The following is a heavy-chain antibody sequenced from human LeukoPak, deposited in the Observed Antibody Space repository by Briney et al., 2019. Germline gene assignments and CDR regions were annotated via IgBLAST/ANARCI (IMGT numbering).Heavy chain of an antibody. CDR2: ISSSGRTI. Sequence: GGSLRLSCAVSGFXFSSYEINWVRQAPGKGLEWISYISSSGRTIYNADSVKGRFTISRDNAKNSLYLQMSSLRAEDTAVYYCASYYYDSSGYWVHAFDIWGQGTMVTVSS. J-gene: IGHJ3*02. D-gene: IGHD3-22*01. CDR3: ASYYYDSSGYWVHAFDI. V-gene: IGHV3-48*03. CDR1: GFXFSSYE.